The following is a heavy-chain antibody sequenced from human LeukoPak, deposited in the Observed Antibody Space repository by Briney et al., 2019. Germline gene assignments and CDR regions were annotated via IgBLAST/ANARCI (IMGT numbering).Heavy chain of an antibody. CDR3: ANWRDIWSGYGFDS. V-gene: IGHV3-23*01. Sequence: PGGSLRLSCAASGFVFSNYAMTWVRQAPGKGLEWVSSISGSGAATYYADSVKGRFIISRDNSKNSVFLQMNRLRGEDTAVYYCANWRDIWSGYGFDSWGQGTLDTVSS. D-gene: IGHD3-3*01. CDR1: GFVFSNYA. CDR2: ISGSGAAT. J-gene: IGHJ4*02.